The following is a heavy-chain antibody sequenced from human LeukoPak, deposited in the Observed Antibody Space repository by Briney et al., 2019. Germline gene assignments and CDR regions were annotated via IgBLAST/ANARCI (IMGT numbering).Heavy chain of an antibody. V-gene: IGHV3-30*18. CDR2: KSYDGSNK. D-gene: IGHD5-18*01. CDR1: GFTFSSYG. CDR3: AKEADTAMVEANWFDP. Sequence: GGSLRLSCAASGFTFSSYGMHWVRQAPGKGLECVAVKSYDGSNKYYADSVKGRFTISRDNSKNTLYLQMNSLRAEDTAVYYCAKEADTAMVEANWFDPWGQGTLVTVSS. J-gene: IGHJ5*02.